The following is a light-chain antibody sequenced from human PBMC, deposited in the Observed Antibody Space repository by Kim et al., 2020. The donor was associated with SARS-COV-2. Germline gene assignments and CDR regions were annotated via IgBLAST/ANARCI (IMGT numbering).Light chain of an antibody. V-gene: IGLV1-44*01. CDR2: NDN. J-gene: IGLJ3*02. CDR1: SPNVGRHC. Sequence: RSTTSGSGSSPNVGRHCVHCYQQLPGTAPKVFIYNDNQRPSGVPDRFSGSRSGTSASLAISGLQSEDEADYYCATWDVTLNGWVFGGGTQLTVL. CDR3: ATWDVTLNGWV.